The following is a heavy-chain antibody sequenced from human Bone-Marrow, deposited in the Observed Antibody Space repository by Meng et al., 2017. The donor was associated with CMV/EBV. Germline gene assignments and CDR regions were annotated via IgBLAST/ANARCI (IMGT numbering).Heavy chain of an antibody. Sequence: SETLSLTCTVSGGSISSSSYYWGWIRQPPGKGLEWIGSIYYSGSTYYNPSLKSRVTISVDTSKNQFSLKLSSVTAADTAVYYCARAERTVTTSNYYYGMDVWGQGTTVTVSS. J-gene: IGHJ6*02. CDR3: ARAERTVTTSNYYYGMDV. CDR2: IYYSGST. V-gene: IGHV4-39*07. CDR1: GGSISSSSYY. D-gene: IGHD4-17*01.